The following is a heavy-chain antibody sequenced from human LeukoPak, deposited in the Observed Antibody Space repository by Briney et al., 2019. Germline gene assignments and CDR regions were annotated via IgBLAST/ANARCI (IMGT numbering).Heavy chain of an antibody. V-gene: IGHV4-59*08. CDR2: IYYSGST. Sequence: SETLSLTCTVSGGSTSSYYWSWIRQPPGKGLEWIGYIYYSGSTNYNPSLKSRVTISVDTSKNQFSLKLSSVTAADTAVYYCARTLTYSSSWIPDYWGQGTLVTVSS. D-gene: IGHD6-13*01. CDR1: GGSTSSYY. J-gene: IGHJ4*02. CDR3: ARTLTYSSSWIPDY.